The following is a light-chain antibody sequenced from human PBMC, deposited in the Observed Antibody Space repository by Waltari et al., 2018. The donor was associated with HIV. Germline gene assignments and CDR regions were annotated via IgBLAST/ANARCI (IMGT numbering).Light chain of an antibody. J-gene: IGLJ1*01. CDR1: SSNIESNY. Sequence: QSVLTQPTSASGTPGQRVTISCSGSSSNIESNYVYWYQHLPGTAPKLLIYRNNQRPSGVPDRFSGSKSGTSASLAISGLRSEDEADYYCAAWDDSLSGYVFGTGTKVTVL. V-gene: IGLV1-47*01. CDR3: AAWDDSLSGYV. CDR2: RNN.